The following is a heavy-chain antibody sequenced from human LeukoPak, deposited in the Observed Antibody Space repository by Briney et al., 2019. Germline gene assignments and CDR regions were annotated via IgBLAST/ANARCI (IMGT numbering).Heavy chain of an antibody. Sequence: GGSLRLSCAASGFTFSSYEMNWVRQAPGKGLEWVSYISSSGSTIYYADSVKGRFTISRDNAKNTLYLQMNSLRAEDTAVYYCAKDSGNSGDYTRFYFQHWGQGTLVSVSS. CDR3: AKDSGNSGDYTRFYFQH. V-gene: IGHV3-48*03. CDR1: GFTFSSYE. J-gene: IGHJ1*01. CDR2: ISSSGSTI. D-gene: IGHD4-17*01.